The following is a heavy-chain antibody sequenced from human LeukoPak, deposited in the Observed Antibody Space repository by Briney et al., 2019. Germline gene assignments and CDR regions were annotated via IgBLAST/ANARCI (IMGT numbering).Heavy chain of an antibody. CDR1: GGFISSYY. Sequence: SETLSLTCTVSGGFISSYYWSWIRQPPGKGLEWIGYIYYIGSTNYNPSLKSRVTISVDTSKNQFSLKLSSVTAADTAVYYCARRGSGYSYGSLDYWGQGTLVTVSS. D-gene: IGHD5-18*01. V-gene: IGHV4-59*12. J-gene: IGHJ4*02. CDR3: ARRGSGYSYGSLDY. CDR2: IYYIGST.